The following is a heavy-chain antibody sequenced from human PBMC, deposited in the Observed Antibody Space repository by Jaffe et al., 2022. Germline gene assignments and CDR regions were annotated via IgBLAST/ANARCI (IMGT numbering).Heavy chain of an antibody. D-gene: IGHD6-13*01. CDR2: IYYSGST. CDR1: GGSISSNTYY. J-gene: IGHJ2*01. CDR3: ARRAGYSTSWRYFDL. Sequence: QLQLQESGPGLVKPSETLSLTCTVSGGSISSNTYYWGWIRQPPGKGLEWIGSIYYSGSTYYNPSLKSRVIISVDTSKNQFSLELSSVTAADSAIYYCARRAGYSTSWRYFDLWGRGTLVTVSS. V-gene: IGHV4-39*01.